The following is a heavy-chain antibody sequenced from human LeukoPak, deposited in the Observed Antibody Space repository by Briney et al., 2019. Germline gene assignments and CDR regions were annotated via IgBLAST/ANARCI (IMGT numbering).Heavy chain of an antibody. CDR2: IIPIFGTA. J-gene: IGHJ5*02. CDR3: ARDKGSQSRRKWFDP. Sequence: ASVKVSCKASGGTFSSYAISWVRQAPGQGLEWMGGIIPIFGTANYAQKFQGRVTITADESTSTAYMELSSLRPEDTAVYYCARDKGSQSRRKWFDPWGQGTLVTVSS. V-gene: IGHV1-69*01. CDR1: GGTFSSYA.